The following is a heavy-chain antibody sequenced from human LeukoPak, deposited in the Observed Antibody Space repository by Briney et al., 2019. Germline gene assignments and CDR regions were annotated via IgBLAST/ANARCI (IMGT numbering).Heavy chain of an antibody. CDR2: ISSSGDRT. J-gene: IGHJ3*02. Sequence: PGGSLRLSCAASGFTFSSYSMNWVRQAPGKGLEWVSAISSSGDRTFYADSVKGRFTISRDSSKNTLYLQMNSLRAEDTAVYYCAKLRWEGSGSYYFAFDIWGQGTMVTVSS. CDR3: AKLRWEGSGSYYFAFDI. CDR1: GFTFSSYS. D-gene: IGHD3-10*01. V-gene: IGHV3-23*01.